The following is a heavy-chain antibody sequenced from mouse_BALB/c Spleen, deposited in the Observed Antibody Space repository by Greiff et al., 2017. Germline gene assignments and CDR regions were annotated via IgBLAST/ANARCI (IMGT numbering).Heavy chain of an antibody. CDR2: ISSGGSYT. V-gene: IGHV5-9-3*01. CDR3: ARHGDGNYVDY. J-gene: IGHJ2*01. D-gene: IGHD2-1*01. CDR1: GFTFSSSA. Sequence: EVKLMESGGGLVKPGGSLKLSCAASGFTFSSSAMSWVRQTPEQRLEWVATISSGGSYTYYPDSVKGRFTISRDNAKNTLYLQMSSLRSEDTAMYYCARHGDGNYVDYWGQGTTLTVSS.